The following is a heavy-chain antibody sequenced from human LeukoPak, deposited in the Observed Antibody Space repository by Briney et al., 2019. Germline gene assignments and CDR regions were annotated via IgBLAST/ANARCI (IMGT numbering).Heavy chain of an antibody. CDR2: ISYDGTTN. Sequence: GTSLRLSCSASGFPFSAYPIHWVRQTPGKGLEWLAFISYDGTTNFYADSVKGRFTISRDNSKNTGYLQIISLRLEDTAVYYCATDGRNRGVMAMDVWGQGTTVTVSS. D-gene: IGHD3-10*01. CDR1: GFPFSAYP. CDR3: ATDGRNRGVMAMDV. V-gene: IGHV3-30-3*01. J-gene: IGHJ6*02.